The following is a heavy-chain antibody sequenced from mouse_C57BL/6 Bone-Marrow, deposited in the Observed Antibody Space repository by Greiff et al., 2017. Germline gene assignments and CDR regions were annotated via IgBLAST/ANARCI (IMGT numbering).Heavy chain of an antibody. CDR2: INPYNGGT. D-gene: IGHD1-1*01. V-gene: IGHV1-19*01. J-gene: IGHJ4*01. Sequence: EVQLQQSGPVLVKPGASVKMSCKASGYTFTDYYMNWVKQSHGKSLEWIGVINPYNGGTIYNQKFKGKATLTVDKSSSTAYMELNSLTSEDSAVYYCARDTVVAYYYAMDYWGQGTSVTVSS. CDR3: ARDTVVAYYYAMDY. CDR1: GYTFTDYY.